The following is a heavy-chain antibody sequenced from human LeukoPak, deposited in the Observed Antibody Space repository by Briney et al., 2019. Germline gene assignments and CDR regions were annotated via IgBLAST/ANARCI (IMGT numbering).Heavy chain of an antibody. CDR3: AKNGRESSGYRFDN. J-gene: IGHJ4*02. D-gene: IGHD3-22*01. Sequence: GGSLRLSCVASGFTFSNSAVSWVRQAPGKGLEWVSSITGSGGSTYYADSVKGRFTISRDNSKNTLYLQMNSLRAEDTAVYSCAKNGRESSGYRFDNWGQGTLVTVSS. V-gene: IGHV3-23*01. CDR2: ITGSGGST. CDR1: GFTFSNSA.